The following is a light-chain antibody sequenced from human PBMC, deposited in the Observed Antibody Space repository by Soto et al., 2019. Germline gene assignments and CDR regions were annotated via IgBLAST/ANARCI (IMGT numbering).Light chain of an antibody. CDR1: QSISSY. V-gene: IGKV1-39*01. CDR2: AAS. J-gene: IGKJ4*01. Sequence: DIQMTQSPSSLSASVGDRVTITCRASQSISSYLNWYQHKPGKAPKLLIYAASSLQSGVPSRFSCSGSGTDFTLTISSLQPEDFATYYCQQSYSTPQLTFGGGTKVEIK. CDR3: QQSYSTPQLT.